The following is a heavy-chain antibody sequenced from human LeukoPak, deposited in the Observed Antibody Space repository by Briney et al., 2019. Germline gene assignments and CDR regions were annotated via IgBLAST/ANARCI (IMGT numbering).Heavy chain of an antibody. Sequence: GASVKVSCKASGYTFTSYGISWVRQAPGRGLEWMGCISAYNGNTNYAQKLQGRVTMTTDTSTSTAYMELRSLRSDDTAVYYCAREYSYGWPFDYWGQGTLVTVSS. CDR3: AREYSYGWPFDY. CDR1: GYTFTSYG. CDR2: ISAYNGNT. J-gene: IGHJ4*02. D-gene: IGHD5-18*01. V-gene: IGHV1-18*04.